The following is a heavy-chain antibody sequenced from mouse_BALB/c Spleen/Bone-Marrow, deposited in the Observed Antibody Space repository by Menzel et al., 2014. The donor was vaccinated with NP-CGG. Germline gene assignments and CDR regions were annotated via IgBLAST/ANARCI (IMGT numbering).Heavy chain of an antibody. D-gene: IGHD3-1*01. V-gene: IGHV5-9-4*01. CDR3: TRDRGDY. CDR2: ISSGGSYT. CDR1: GFIFSYYA. Sequence: EVMLVESGGGLVKPGGSLKLSCAASGFIFSYYAMSWVRQSPEKRLEWVAEISSGGSYTYYPDTVTGRFTISRDNAKDTLYLEMGSLRSEDRAMYYCTRDRGDYWGQGTSVTVSS. J-gene: IGHJ4*01.